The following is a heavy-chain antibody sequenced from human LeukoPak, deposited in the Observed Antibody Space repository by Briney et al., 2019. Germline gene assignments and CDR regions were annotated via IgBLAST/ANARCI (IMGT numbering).Heavy chain of an antibody. J-gene: IGHJ4*02. V-gene: IGHV1-8*02. D-gene: IGHD5-24*01. CDR1: GYTFKNYD. Sequence: GASVKVSYKASGYTFKNYDINWVRQATGQGLEWMAWMNPNSGNTGFAQKFQDRVSMTRDTSINTAYMELTSLRSGDTAVYYCARATPGGLHGYSFDYWGQGTVVTVSS. CDR3: ARATPGGLHGYSFDY. CDR2: MNPNSGNT.